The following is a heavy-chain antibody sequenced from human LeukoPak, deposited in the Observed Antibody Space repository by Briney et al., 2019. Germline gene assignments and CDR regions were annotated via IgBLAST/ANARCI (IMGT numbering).Heavy chain of an antibody. CDR3: ARGYRYCSSTSCYLNYYYYYMDV. Sequence: ASVTVSFKASGYTFTSYDINWVRQATGQGLEWMGWMNPNSGNTGYAQKFQGRVTMTRNTSISTAYMELSSLRSEDTAVYYCARGYRYCSSTSCYLNYYYYYMDVWGKGTTVTVSS. V-gene: IGHV1-8*01. CDR2: MNPNSGNT. CDR1: GYTFTSYD. D-gene: IGHD2-2*01. J-gene: IGHJ6*03.